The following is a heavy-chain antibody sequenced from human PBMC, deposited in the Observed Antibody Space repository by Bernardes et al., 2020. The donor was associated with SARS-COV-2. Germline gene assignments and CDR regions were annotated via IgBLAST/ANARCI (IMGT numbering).Heavy chain of an antibody. CDR2: ISGSGGTT. CDR1: GGSISSGDYY. Sequence: LSLTCTVSGGSISSGDYYWSWVRQAPGKGLEWVSDISGSGGTTNYADSVMGRFTISRDNSKNTLYLQMSSLRAEDTAVYYCARDQGQLVLIYYYGMDVWGQGTTVTVSS. CDR3: ARDQGQLVLIYYYGMDV. V-gene: IGHV3-23*01. D-gene: IGHD6-6*01. J-gene: IGHJ6*02.